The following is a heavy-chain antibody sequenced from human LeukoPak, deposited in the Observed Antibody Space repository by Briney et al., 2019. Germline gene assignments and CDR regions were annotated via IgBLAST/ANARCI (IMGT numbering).Heavy chain of an antibody. CDR2: ISWNSGTI. V-gene: IGHV3-9*01. Sequence: GRSLRLSCAASGFTFDDYAMHWVRQAPGKGLEWVSGISWNSGTIGYADSVKGRFTISRDNAKNSLYLQMNSLRAEDTAVYYCATRGYSYANSGDYWGQGTLVTVSS. CDR3: ATRGYSYANSGDY. CDR1: GFTFDDYA. D-gene: IGHD5-18*01. J-gene: IGHJ4*02.